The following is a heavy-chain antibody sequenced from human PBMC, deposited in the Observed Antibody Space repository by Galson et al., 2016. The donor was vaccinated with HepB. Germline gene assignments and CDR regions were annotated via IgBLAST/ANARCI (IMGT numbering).Heavy chain of an antibody. CDR2: IYLSGST. Sequence: SETLSLTCAVSGDSISSTSWWTWVRQTPGKGLEWIGEIYLSGSTKYSPSLKSRVTIVADRSKNQFSLELTSVTAADTAVYFCARQVGDSNFDYWGHGTLVTVSS. CDR1: GDSISSTSW. CDR3: ARQVGDSNFDY. J-gene: IGHJ4*01. D-gene: IGHD3-22*01. V-gene: IGHV4-4*02.